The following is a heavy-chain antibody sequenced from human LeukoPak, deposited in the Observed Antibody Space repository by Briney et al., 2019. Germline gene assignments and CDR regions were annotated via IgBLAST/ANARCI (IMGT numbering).Heavy chain of an antibody. D-gene: IGHD2-21*02. V-gene: IGHV3-48*03. CDR3: AKGVGTFDY. CDR1: GFTFSSFE. CDR2: IGSSGSDI. J-gene: IGHJ4*02. Sequence: PGGSLRLSCAASGFTFSSFEMNWLRQAPGKGLEWVSHIGSSGSDIYQADSVKGRFTISRDNAKNSLYLQMNSLRVEDTAVYYCAKGVGTFDYWGQGTLVTVSS.